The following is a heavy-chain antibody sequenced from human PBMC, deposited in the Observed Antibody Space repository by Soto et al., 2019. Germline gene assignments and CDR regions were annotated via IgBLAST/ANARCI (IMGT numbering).Heavy chain of an antibody. CDR1: GGSISSGGYY. CDR3: ARVDSSGYYYPGSLNY. J-gene: IGHJ4*02. V-gene: IGHV4-31*02. Sequence: SVTMSLTWTVAGGSISSGGYYWSWNRQHPGKGLEWIGYIYYSGSTYYNPSLKSRVTISVDTSKNQFSLKLSSVTAADTAVYYCARVDSSGYYYPGSLNYWGQGTLVTVSS. CDR2: IYYSGST. D-gene: IGHD3-22*01.